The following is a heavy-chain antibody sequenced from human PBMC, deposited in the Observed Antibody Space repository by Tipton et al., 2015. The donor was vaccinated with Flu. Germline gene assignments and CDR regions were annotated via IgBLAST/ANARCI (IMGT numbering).Heavy chain of an antibody. V-gene: IGHV4-59*01. Sequence: TLSLTCTVSGGSISTYYWSWIRQPPGKGLEWIGYIYYSGSTKYNPSLKSRVTMSVDTSKNQFSLKLSSVTAADTAVYYCARGIYISSSWYVGRGDPNKNDYWGQGTLVTVSS. D-gene: IGHD6-13*01. J-gene: IGHJ4*02. CDR2: IYYSGST. CDR1: GGSISTYY. CDR3: ARGIYISSSWYVGRGDPNKNDY.